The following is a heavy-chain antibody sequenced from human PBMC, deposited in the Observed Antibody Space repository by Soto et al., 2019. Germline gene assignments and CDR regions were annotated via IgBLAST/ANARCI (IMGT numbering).Heavy chain of an antibody. CDR2: IGTAGDT. Sequence: EAQLVESGGNLVQPGGSLRLSCAASGFTFSNYDMHWVRQTAKYGLEWVSGIGTAGDTYYPGSVKGRFTISRDNAKNSLYLQMNSLRAEDTAIYYCARALTVHEAFDIWGQGTLVTVSS. V-gene: IGHV3-13*01. CDR1: GFTFSNYD. CDR3: ARALTVHEAFDI. J-gene: IGHJ3*02. D-gene: IGHD2-8*02.